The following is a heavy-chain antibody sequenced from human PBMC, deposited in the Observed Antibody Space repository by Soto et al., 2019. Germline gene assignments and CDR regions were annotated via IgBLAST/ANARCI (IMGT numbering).Heavy chain of an antibody. CDR1: GGSISSGGYY. J-gene: IGHJ5*02. V-gene: IGHV4-31*03. D-gene: IGHD3-10*01. Sequence: QVQLQESGPGLVKPSQTLSLTCTVSGGSISSGGYYWSWIRQHPGKGLEWIGYIYYSGSTYYNPSLKSRVTISVDTSKNQFSLKLSSVTAADTAVYYCARDSLVRGPSPEGMWFDPWGQGTLVTVSS. CDR2: IYYSGST. CDR3: ARDSLVRGPSPEGMWFDP.